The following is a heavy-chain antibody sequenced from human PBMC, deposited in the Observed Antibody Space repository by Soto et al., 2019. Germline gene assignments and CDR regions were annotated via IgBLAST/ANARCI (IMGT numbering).Heavy chain of an antibody. CDR3: ARHRPKMATPLEWQLGYHYYYMDV. J-gene: IGHJ6*03. V-gene: IGHV4-39*01. CDR1: GGSISSSSYY. D-gene: IGHD3-3*01. CDR2: IYYSGST. Sequence: SETLSLTCTVSGGSISSSSYYWGWIRQPPGKGLEWIGSIYYSGSTYYNPSLKSRVTISVDTSKNQFSLKLSSVTAADTAVYYCARHRPKMATPLEWQLGYHYYYMDVWGKGTTVTVSS.